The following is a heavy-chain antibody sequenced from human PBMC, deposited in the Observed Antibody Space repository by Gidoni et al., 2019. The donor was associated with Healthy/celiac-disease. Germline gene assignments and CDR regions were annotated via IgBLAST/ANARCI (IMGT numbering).Heavy chain of an antibody. Sequence: QVQLVQSGAKVKKPGSSVKVSCKASGGTFSSYAISWVRQAPGQGLEWMGGIIPIFGTANYAQKFQGRVTITADESTSTAYMELSSLRSEDTAVYYCARDYPPKPNYYYYGMDVWGQGTTVTVSS. V-gene: IGHV1-69*01. CDR1: GGTFSSYA. D-gene: IGHD3-16*02. J-gene: IGHJ6*02. CDR2: IIPIFGTA. CDR3: ARDYPPKPNYYYYGMDV.